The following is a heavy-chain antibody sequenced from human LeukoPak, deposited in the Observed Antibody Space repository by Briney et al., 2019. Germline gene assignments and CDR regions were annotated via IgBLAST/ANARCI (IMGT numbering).Heavy chain of an antibody. CDR1: GGSISSYY. Sequence: PSETLSLTCTVSGGSISSYYWSWIRQPAGKGLEWIGRIYTSGSTNYNPSLKSRVTMSVDTSKNQFSLKLSSVTAADTAVYYCARDVSSGYSSGWYNNWFDPWGQGTLVTVSS. CDR2: IYTSGST. V-gene: IGHV4-4*07. J-gene: IGHJ5*02. CDR3: ARDVSSGYSSGWYNNWFDP. D-gene: IGHD6-19*01.